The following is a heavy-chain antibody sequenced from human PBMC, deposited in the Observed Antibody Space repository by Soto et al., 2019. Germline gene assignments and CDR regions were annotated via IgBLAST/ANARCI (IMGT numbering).Heavy chain of an antibody. D-gene: IGHD3-10*01. CDR2: MNVNTGYT. V-gene: IGHV1-8*01. CDR1: GYTFTSYA. Sequence: QVQRVQAGAEVKEPGSAVKVSCKASGYTFTSYAIHGVRQATGQGRERMGWMNVNTGYTDSAQRFRGRVTLTKTTTITTAYVELSSLTSEDTAVYYCARYRDYYSGMDVWGQGTTVPVSS. CDR3: ARYRDYYSGMDV. J-gene: IGHJ6*02.